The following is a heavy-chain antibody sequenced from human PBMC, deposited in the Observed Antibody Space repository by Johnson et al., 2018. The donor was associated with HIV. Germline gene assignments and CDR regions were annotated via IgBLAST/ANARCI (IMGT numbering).Heavy chain of an antibody. J-gene: IGHJ3*02. D-gene: IGHD6-19*01. Sequence: QVQLVESGGGLVQPGGSLRLSCAASGFTFSDAWMNWVHQAPGKGLEWVSYISSSDSTIYYADSVKGRFTISRDNAKNSLYLQMNSLRAEYTAVYYCAREMGWEDAFDIWGQGTMVTVSS. V-gene: IGHV3-11*04. CDR1: GFTFSDAW. CDR2: ISSSDSTI. CDR3: AREMGWEDAFDI.